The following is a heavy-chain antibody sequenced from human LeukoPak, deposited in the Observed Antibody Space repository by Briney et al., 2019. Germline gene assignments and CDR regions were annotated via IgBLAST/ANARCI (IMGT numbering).Heavy chain of an antibody. D-gene: IGHD6-13*01. CDR1: GFTFDDYA. CDR3: AKGPVTGTFYWHFDL. J-gene: IGHJ2*01. Sequence: PGGSLRLSCAASGFTFDDYAMQWVRQAPGKGLELVSGISWYSGSIDYAASVKGRFTISRDNAKMSLYLQMNSLRAEDTALYYCAKGPVTGTFYWHFDLWGRGTLVTVSS. CDR2: ISWYSGSI. V-gene: IGHV3-9*01.